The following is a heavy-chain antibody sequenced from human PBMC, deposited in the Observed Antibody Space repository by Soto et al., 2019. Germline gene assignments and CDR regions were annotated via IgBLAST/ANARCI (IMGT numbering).Heavy chain of an antibody. CDR3: ASLRSSGRPFDY. CDR2: IKQDGSEQ. CDR1: EFTFSSYW. D-gene: IGHD6-19*01. Sequence: GGSLRLSCAASEFTFSSYWMSWVRQAPGKGLEWVANIKQDGSEQYYVAPVKGRFTVSRDNAKNSLYLQMNGLRAEDTAVYYCASLRSSGRPFDYWGLGTLVTVSS. J-gene: IGHJ4*02. V-gene: IGHV3-7*01.